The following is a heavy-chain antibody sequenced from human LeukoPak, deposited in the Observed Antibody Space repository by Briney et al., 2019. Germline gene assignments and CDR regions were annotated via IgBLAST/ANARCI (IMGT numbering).Heavy chain of an antibody. J-gene: IGHJ4*02. Sequence: ASVKVSCTASGYTFTGYYMHWVRQAPGQGLEWMGWINPNSGGTNYAQKFQGRVTMTRDTSISTAYMELSRLRSDDTAVYYCAREEVDYDSSGYFDRFDYWGQGTLVTVSS. CDR2: INPNSGGT. V-gene: IGHV1-2*02. D-gene: IGHD3-22*01. CDR3: AREEVDYDSSGYFDRFDY. CDR1: GYTFTGYY.